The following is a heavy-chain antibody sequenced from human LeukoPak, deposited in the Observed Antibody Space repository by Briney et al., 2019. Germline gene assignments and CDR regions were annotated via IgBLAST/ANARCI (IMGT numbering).Heavy chain of an antibody. CDR2: IYHSGST. Sequence: SETLSLTCTVSGSSISSGGYYWSWIRQPPGKGLEWIGYIYHSGSTYYNPSLKSRLTISVDRSKNQFSLKLTSVTAADTAVYYCARLWELEPARFDYWGQGTLVTVSS. CDR1: GSSISSGGYY. CDR3: ARLWELEPARFDY. V-gene: IGHV4-30-2*01. D-gene: IGHD1-26*01. J-gene: IGHJ4*02.